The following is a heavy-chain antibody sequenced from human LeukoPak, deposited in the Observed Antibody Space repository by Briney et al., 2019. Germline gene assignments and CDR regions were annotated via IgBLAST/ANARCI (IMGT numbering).Heavy chain of an antibody. CDR2: ISAYNGNT. J-gene: IGHJ4*02. Sequence: ASVKVSCKASGYTFISYGISWVRQAPGQGLEWMGWISAYNGNTNYAQKLQGRVTMTTDTSTSTAYMELRSLRSDDTAVYYCARDPLEWSENYFDYWGQGTLVTVSS. D-gene: IGHD3-3*01. CDR3: ARDPLEWSENYFDY. CDR1: GYTFISYG. V-gene: IGHV1-18*01.